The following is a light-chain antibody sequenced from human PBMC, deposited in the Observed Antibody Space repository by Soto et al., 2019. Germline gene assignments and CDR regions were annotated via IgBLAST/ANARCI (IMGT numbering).Light chain of an antibody. Sequence: DIQITQSPSTLSASVGDTVTITCRASESISSWLAWYQEKPGKAPNLLIYDACSLESGVPSRFSGSGSGTECTRTISSLQPDDVATYYCQDYSPYSWTFGQGTKVDIK. CDR1: ESISSW. CDR3: QDYSPYSWT. V-gene: IGKV1-5*01. CDR2: DAC. J-gene: IGKJ1*01.